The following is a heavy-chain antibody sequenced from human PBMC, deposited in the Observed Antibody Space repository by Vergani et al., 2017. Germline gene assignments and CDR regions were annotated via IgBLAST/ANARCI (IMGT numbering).Heavy chain of an antibody. Sequence: EVQLVQSGAEVKKPGESLKISCKGSGYSFTSYWIGWVRQMPGKGLEWMGIIYPGDSDTRYSPSFQGQVTISADKSISTAYLQWSSLKASDTAMYYGARLDSGYDSVWSAGWFDPWGQGTLVTVSS. CDR2: IYPGDSDT. D-gene: IGHD5-12*01. CDR3: ARLDSGYDSVWSAGWFDP. CDR1: GYSFTSYW. V-gene: IGHV5-51*01. J-gene: IGHJ5*02.